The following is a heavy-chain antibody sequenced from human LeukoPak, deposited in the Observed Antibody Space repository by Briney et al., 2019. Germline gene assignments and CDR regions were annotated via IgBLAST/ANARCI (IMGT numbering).Heavy chain of an antibody. Sequence: QAGGSLSLSCAASGFTFTSYGMHWVRQAPGKGLEWVAFIRYDGSSKNYADSVKGRFTISRDNSETTLYLQMNSLRAEDTAVYYCAKGEGDIVVVPATIGTQVGSKNEYFQHWGQGTLVTVSS. CDR1: GFTFTSYG. J-gene: IGHJ1*01. CDR3: AKGEGDIVVVPATIGTQVGSKNEYFQH. V-gene: IGHV3-30*02. CDR2: IRYDGSSK. D-gene: IGHD2-2*02.